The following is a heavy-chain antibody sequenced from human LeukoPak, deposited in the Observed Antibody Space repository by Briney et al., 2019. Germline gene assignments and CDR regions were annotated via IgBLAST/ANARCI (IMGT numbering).Heavy chain of an antibody. V-gene: IGHV3-30*03. CDR1: GFTFSSYA. CDR3: ARAVHPQRVPLKDDYGMDV. D-gene: IGHD1-1*01. Sequence: PGGSLRLSCAASGFTFSSYAMHWVRQAPGKGLEWVAVISYDGSNKYYADSVKGRFTISRDNSKNTLYLQMNSLRAEDTAVYYCARAVHPQRVPLKDDYGMDVWGQGTTVTVS. J-gene: IGHJ6*02. CDR2: ISYDGSNK.